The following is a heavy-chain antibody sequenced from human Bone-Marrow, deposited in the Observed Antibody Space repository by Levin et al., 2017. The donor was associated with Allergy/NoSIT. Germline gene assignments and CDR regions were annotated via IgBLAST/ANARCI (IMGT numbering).Heavy chain of an antibody. CDR1: GFTFSSYG. J-gene: IGHJ4*02. Sequence: GGSLRLSCAASGFTFSSYGMHWVRQAPGKGLEWVAVISYDGSNKYYADSVKGRFTISRDNSKNTLYLQMNSLRAEDTAVYYCAKDGGYSYSYYFDYWGQGTLVTVSS. CDR2: ISYDGSNK. D-gene: IGHD5-18*01. V-gene: IGHV3-30*18. CDR3: AKDGGYSYSYYFDY.